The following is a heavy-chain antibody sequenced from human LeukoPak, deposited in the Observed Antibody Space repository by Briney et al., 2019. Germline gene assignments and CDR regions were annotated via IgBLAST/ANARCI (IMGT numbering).Heavy chain of an antibody. Sequence: SQTLSLTCTVSGGSISSGSYYWSWIRQPAGKGLEWIGRIYTSGSTNYNPSLKSRVTMSVDTSKNQYSLKLSSVTAADTAVYYCARAYYYGSGSYLDYWGQGTLVTVSS. CDR1: GGSISSGSYY. V-gene: IGHV4-61*02. D-gene: IGHD3-10*01. J-gene: IGHJ4*02. CDR3: ARAYYYGSGSYLDY. CDR2: IYTSGST.